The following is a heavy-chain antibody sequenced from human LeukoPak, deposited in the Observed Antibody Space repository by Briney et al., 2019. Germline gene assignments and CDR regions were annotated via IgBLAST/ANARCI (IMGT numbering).Heavy chain of an antibody. CDR2: IIPIFGTA. V-gene: IGHV1-69*13. D-gene: IGHD3-10*01. CDR3: ARGGGTMVRGVIKTTYYYYGMDV. CDR1: GGTFSSYA. J-gene: IGHJ6*02. Sequence: SVKVSCKASGGTFSSYAISWVRQAPGQGLEWMGGIIPIFGTANYAQKFRGRVTITADESTSTAYMELSSLRSEDTAVYYCARGGGTMVRGVIKTTYYYYGMDVWGQGTTVTVSS.